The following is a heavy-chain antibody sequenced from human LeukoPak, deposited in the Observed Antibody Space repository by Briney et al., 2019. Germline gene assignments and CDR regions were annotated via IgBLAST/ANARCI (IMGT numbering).Heavy chain of an antibody. D-gene: IGHD6-13*01. CDR2: MNPNSGNT. CDR3: ARGPRRGQQQLVRVSYYYYYMDV. J-gene: IGHJ6*03. V-gene: IGHV1-8*01. Sequence: ASVKVSCKASGYTFTSYDINWVRQATGQGLEWMGWMNPNSGNTGYAQKFQGRVTMTRDTSISTAYMELSSLRSEDTAVYYCARGPRRGQQQLVRVSYYYYYMDVWGKGTTVTISS. CDR1: GYTFTSYD.